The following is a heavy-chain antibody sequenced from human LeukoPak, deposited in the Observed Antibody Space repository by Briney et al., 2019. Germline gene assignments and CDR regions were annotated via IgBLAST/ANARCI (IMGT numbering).Heavy chain of an antibody. CDR2: ISAYNGNT. CDR1: GYTFTSYG. Sequence: ASVKVSCKASGYTFTSYGISWVRQAPGQGLEWMGWISAYNGNTNYAQKLQGRVTMTTDTSTSTAYMELRSLRSDDTAVYYCARDHRYCSSTSCSASLLLAKYWGQGTLVTVSS. V-gene: IGHV1-18*01. D-gene: IGHD2-2*01. CDR3: ARDHRYCSSTSCSASLLLAKY. J-gene: IGHJ4*02.